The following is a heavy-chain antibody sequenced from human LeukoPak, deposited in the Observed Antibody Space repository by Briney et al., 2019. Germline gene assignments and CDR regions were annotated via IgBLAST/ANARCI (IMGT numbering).Heavy chain of an antibody. CDR2: ISWNSGSI. CDR3: AKDIVLMVYAAGFDI. Sequence: GGSLRLSCAASGFTFDDYAMHWVRQAPGKGLEWVSGISWNSGSIGYADSVKGRFTISRDNAKNSLYLQMNSLRAEDTALYYCAKDIVLMVYAAGFDIWGQGTVVTVSS. CDR1: GFTFDDYA. V-gene: IGHV3-9*01. D-gene: IGHD2-8*01. J-gene: IGHJ3*02.